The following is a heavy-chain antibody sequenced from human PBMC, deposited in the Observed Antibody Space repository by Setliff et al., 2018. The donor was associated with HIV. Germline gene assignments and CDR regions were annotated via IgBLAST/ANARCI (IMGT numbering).Heavy chain of an antibody. CDR2: VNPNSGDA. V-gene: IGHV1-2*02. D-gene: IGHD3-10*01. CDR1: GYTFTSYY. J-gene: IGHJ6*02. CDR3: ARNFGLSPSGKYYYYYGMDI. Sequence: ASVKVSCKASGYTFTSYYIHWVRQAPGQGLEWLGWVNPNSGDAIYAQNFQGRVTMTRDTSINADYMELRGLRSDDTAVYYCARNFGLSPSGKYYYYYGMDIWGQGTTVTVS.